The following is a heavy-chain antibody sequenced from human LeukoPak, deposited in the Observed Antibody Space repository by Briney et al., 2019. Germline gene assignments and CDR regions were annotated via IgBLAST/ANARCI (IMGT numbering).Heavy chain of an antibody. CDR2: INPSGGST. Sequence: SGVKVSCKASAYTFTSYCMHWVRQAPAQGLEWVGIINPSGGSTNYAQKFQGKGTITKDTSKGTVYMELNSLSSEDTAADYCSRGGAIVGVVHSWPNFHYWGQGTLVRVPS. CDR3: SRGGAIVGVVHSWPNFHY. CDR1: AYTFTSYC. J-gene: IGHJ4*02. D-gene: IGHD3-3*01. V-gene: IGHV1-46*01.